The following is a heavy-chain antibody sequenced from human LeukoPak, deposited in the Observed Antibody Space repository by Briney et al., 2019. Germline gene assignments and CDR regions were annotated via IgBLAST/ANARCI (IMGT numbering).Heavy chain of an antibody. CDR1: GFTFSSYG. D-gene: IGHD6-19*01. J-gene: IGHJ6*03. CDR3: AKPYSSGWSPYYHYYMDA. V-gene: IGHV3-23*01. CDR2: VSGNSGST. Sequence: PGRSLRLSCAASGFTFSSYGMHWVRQAPGKGLEWVSTVSGNSGSTYYADSVKGRFTISRDNSKNTLYLQMSTLRAEDTAVYFCAKPYSSGWSPYYHYYMDAWGTGTTVTVSS.